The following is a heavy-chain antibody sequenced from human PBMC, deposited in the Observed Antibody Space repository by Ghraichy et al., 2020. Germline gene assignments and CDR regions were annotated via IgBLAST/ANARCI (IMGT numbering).Heavy chain of an antibody. J-gene: IGHJ4*02. CDR3: ARRRLSAYGDYNY. CDR2: INHSGST. D-gene: IGHD4-17*01. CDR1: GGSFSGYY. Sequence: ESLNISCAVYGGSFSGYYWSWIRQPPGKGLEWIGEINHSGSTNYNPSLKSRVTISVDTSKNQFSLKLSSVTAADTAVYYCARRRLSAYGDYNYWGQGTLVTVSS. V-gene: IGHV4-34*01.